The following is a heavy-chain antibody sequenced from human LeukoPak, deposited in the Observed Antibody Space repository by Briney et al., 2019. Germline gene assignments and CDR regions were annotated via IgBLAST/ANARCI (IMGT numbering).Heavy chain of an antibody. V-gene: IGHV3-9*01. CDR1: GFTFDDYA. J-gene: IGHJ5*02. CDR2: ISWNSNNI. Sequence: GGSLRLSCAASGFTFDDYAMHWVRQAPGKGLEWVSGISWNSNNIGYADSVKGRFTISRDNAKNSLYLQMNSLRAEDTALYYCAKSPYYDILTASSFDPWGQGTLVTVSS. CDR3: AKSPYYDILTASSFDP. D-gene: IGHD3-9*01.